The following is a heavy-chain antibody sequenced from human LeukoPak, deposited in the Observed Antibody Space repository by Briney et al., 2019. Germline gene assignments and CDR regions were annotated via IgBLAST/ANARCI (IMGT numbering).Heavy chain of an antibody. CDR2: ISSSGSGGNT. D-gene: IGHD6-13*01. CDR1: GFSLSSYA. CDR3: AKTRPLDSSSWSHGDY. Sequence: GGSLRLSCAASGFSLSSYAMSWARQAPGKGLEWVSGISSSGSGGNTYYADSVKGRFTISRDSSKNTLYLQMNSLRAEDTAVYYCAKTRPLDSSSWSHGDYWGQGTLVTVSS. V-gene: IGHV3-23*01. J-gene: IGHJ4*02.